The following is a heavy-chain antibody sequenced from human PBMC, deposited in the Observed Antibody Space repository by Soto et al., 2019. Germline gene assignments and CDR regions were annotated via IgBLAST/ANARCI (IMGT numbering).Heavy chain of an antibody. V-gene: IGHV2-5*01. Sequence: QITLKEYGPTLVKPTQTLTLTCTFSGFSLTTSGVGVGWIRQPPGKALEWLALIYWNDVKRYSPSLKSRLTITKYNSKNQVVLTVTNRDPVDTVTYSCAHSAISTITWFYFDLWGQGTLVNVYS. CDR3: AHSAISTITWFYFDL. CDR1: GFSLTTSGVG. D-gene: IGHD3-9*01. CDR2: IYWNDVK. J-gene: IGHJ4*02.